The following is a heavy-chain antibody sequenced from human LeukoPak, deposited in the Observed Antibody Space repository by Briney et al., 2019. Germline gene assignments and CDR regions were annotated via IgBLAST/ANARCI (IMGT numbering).Heavy chain of an antibody. CDR3: TSRGDFWSGYWAMNV. CDR1: GLTFSSYW. D-gene: IGHD3-3*01. J-gene: IGHJ6*02. V-gene: IGHV3-7*01. CDR2: IKQDGSDK. Sequence: GGSLRLSCAASGLTFSSYWMSWVRQAPGKGLEWVANIKQDGSDKNYVDSVKGRFTLSRDNAKNSIYLQMDSLRAEDTAVYYCTSRGDFWSGYWAMNVWGQGTTVIVSS.